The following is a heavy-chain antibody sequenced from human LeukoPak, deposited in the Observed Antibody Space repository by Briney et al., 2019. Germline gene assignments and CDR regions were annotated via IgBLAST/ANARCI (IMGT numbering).Heavy chain of an antibody. D-gene: IGHD4-11*01. CDR3: AVTPSNLSHLDK. Sequence: ASVKVSCKASTHTFINYDINWVRQATGQGLEWIGWMNPNTGNTGYAQNFQGRVTKTRDTSISTAHMELSSLRPEDTAVYYCAVTPSNLSHLDKWGQGTLVTISS. J-gene: IGHJ4*02. V-gene: IGHV1-8*01. CDR2: MNPNTGNT. CDR1: THTFINYD.